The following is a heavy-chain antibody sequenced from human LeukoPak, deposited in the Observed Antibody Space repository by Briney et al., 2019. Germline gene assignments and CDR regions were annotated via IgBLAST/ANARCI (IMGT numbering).Heavy chain of an antibody. J-gene: IGHJ4*02. CDR3: AGDSSGSPLFPFDY. CDR1: GFTVSSNY. CDR2: IYSGGST. D-gene: IGHD1-26*01. Sequence: GGSLRLSCAASGFTVSSNYMSWVRQAPGKGLEWVSVIYSGGSTYYADSVKGRFTISRDNSKNTLYLQMNSLRAEDTAVYYCAGDSSGSPLFPFDYWAREPWSPSHQ. V-gene: IGHV3-53*01.